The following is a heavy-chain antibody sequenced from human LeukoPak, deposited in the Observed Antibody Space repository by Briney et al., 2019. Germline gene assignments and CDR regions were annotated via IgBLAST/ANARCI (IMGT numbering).Heavy chain of an antibody. CDR1: GGSISSGGYY. Sequence: SQTLSLTCTVSGGSISSGGYYWSWIRQHPGKGLEWIGYIYYSGSTYYNPSLKSRVTISVDTSKNQFSLKLSSVTAADTAVYYCARGPSYNWNNFDPWGQGTLVTVSS. CDR3: ARGPSYNWNNFDP. V-gene: IGHV4-31*03. D-gene: IGHD1/OR15-1a*01. J-gene: IGHJ5*02. CDR2: IYYSGST.